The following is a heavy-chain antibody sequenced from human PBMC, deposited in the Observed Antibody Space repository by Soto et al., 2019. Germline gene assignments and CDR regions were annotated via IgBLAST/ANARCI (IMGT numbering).Heavy chain of an antibody. J-gene: IGHJ6*02. CDR3: AREDSSGWYVDGDYYYGMDV. Sequence: PVGSLRLSCAASGFTFSSYGMHWVRQAPGKGLEWVAVIWYDGSNKYYADSVKGRFTISRDNSKNTLYLQMNSLRAEDTAVYYCAREDSSGWYVDGDYYYGMDVWGQGTTVTV. V-gene: IGHV3-33*01. CDR1: GFTFSSYG. CDR2: IWYDGSNK. D-gene: IGHD6-19*01.